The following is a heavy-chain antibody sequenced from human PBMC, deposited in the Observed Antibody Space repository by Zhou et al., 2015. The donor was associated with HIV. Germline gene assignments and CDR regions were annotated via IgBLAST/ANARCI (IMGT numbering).Heavy chain of an antibody. D-gene: IGHD4-17*01. CDR3: ARGRRIASTVTGPLSWFDP. Sequence: QVQLVQSGAEVKKPGSSVKVSCKASGGTFNSYAVSWVRQAPGQGLEWMGGIIPILGTTNYAQKFQGRVTITADESTSTAYMELSSLRSEDTAVYYCARGRRIASTVTGPLSWFDPWGQGTLVTVSS. V-gene: IGHV1-69*01. CDR1: GGTFNSYA. J-gene: IGHJ5*02. CDR2: IIPILGTT.